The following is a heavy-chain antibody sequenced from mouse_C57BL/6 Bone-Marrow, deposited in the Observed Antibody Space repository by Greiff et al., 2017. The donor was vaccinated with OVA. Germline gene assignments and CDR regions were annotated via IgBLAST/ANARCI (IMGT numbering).Heavy chain of an antibody. Sequence: EVQLQQSGPELVKPGASVKISCKASGYSFTDYNMNWVKQSNGKSLGWIGVINPNYGTTSYNQKFKGKATLTVDQSSSTAYMQLNSLTSEDSAVYYCASGGTGTSYYAMDYWGQGTSVTVSS. CDR2: INPNYGTT. V-gene: IGHV1-39*01. D-gene: IGHD4-1*01. CDR1: GYSFTDYN. J-gene: IGHJ4*01. CDR3: ASGGTGTSYYAMDY.